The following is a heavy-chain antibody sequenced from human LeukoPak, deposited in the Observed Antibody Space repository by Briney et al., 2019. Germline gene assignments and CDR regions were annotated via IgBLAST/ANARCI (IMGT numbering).Heavy chain of an antibody. Sequence: GGSLRLSCAASGFSFSSYAMSWVRQAPGKGLEWVSTISGSGGNTYYADSVNGRFTISRDNSKNTLYLQMNSLRADDTAVYYCAKRIAAPGPTFHYWGQGTLVTVSS. CDR1: GFSFSSYA. CDR2: ISGSGGNT. V-gene: IGHV3-23*01. D-gene: IGHD6-13*01. CDR3: AKRIAAPGPTFHY. J-gene: IGHJ4*02.